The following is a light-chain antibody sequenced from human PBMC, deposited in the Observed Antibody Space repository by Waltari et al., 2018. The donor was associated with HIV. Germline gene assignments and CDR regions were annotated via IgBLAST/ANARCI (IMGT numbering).Light chain of an antibody. CDR3: RQDLQNPRT. CDR1: QILFHTNGYNV. J-gene: IGKJ3*01. Sequence: LVLTQSPLSLPVTPVEPSSITCRSSQILFHTNGYNVGDWYMQKPGQSPQRLINLDSNRASGVLDRLSGSGSGTDYTLKISRVEDEDVGVYYCRQDLQNPRTFGPGTKVEIK. V-gene: IGKV2-28*01. CDR2: LDS.